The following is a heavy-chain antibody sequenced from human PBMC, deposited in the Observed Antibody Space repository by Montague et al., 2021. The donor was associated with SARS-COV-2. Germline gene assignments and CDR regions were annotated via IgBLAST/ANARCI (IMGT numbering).Heavy chain of an antibody. V-gene: IGHV4-39*01. CDR3: ARFTTSYYYDSKAAPATPDAFDI. J-gene: IGHJ3*02. CDR2: IYYSGST. CDR1: GGSISSSSYY. Sequence: SETLSLTCTVSGGSISSSSYYWGWIRQPPGKGLEWIGSIYYSGSTYYNPSLKSRVTISVDTSKNQFSLKLSSVTAADTAVYSCARFTTSYYYDSKAAPATPDAFDIWGQGTMVTVSS. D-gene: IGHD3-22*01.